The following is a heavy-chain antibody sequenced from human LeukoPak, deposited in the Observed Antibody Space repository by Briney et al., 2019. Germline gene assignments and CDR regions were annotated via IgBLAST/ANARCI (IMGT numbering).Heavy chain of an antibody. D-gene: IGHD6-25*01. CDR3: ARVRGGYYFDY. V-gene: IGHV3-48*04. CDR1: GFTFSSSS. J-gene: IGHJ4*02. Sequence: GGSLRLSCAASGFTFSSSSMNWVRLAPGKGLEWVSYISTSSSNIYYADSVKGRFTISRDNAKNSLYLQMNSPRADDTAVYYCARVRGGYYFDYWGQGTLVTVSS. CDR2: ISTSSSNI.